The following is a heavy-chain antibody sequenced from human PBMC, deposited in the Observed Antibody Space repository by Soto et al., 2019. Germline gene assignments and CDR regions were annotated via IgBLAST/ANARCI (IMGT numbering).Heavy chain of an antibody. D-gene: IGHD3-16*02. CDR1: GYTFTSYG. V-gene: IGHV1-18*01. J-gene: IGHJ6*02. Sequence: GASVKVSCKASGYTFTSYGISWVRQAPGQGLEWMGWISAYNGNKNYGQKLQGRVTMTTATPTSTAYMELRSLRSDDTAVYYCASSSSPEEIPNEYDYVWGSYRPYGMDVWGQGTTVTFSS. CDR3: ASSSSPEEIPNEYDYVWGSYRPYGMDV. CDR2: ISAYNGNK.